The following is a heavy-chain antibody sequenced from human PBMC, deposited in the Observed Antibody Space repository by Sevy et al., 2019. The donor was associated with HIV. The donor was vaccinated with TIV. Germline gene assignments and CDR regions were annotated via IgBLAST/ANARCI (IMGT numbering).Heavy chain of an antibody. V-gene: IGHV3-21*01. CDR1: GFSFSDYS. CDR2: IGSTSNYI. D-gene: IGHD3-22*01. J-gene: IGHJ5*02. CDR3: AGNYYDRSDYRVA. Sequence: GGSLRLSCAASGFSFSDYSMNWVRQAPGKGLEWVSSIGSTSNYIFYADSVRGRFTISRDNAKNSLYLQMNSLRAEDTAVYYCAGNYYDRSDYRVAWGQGTLVTVSS.